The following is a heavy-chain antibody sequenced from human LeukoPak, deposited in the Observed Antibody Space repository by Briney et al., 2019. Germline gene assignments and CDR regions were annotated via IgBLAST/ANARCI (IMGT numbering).Heavy chain of an antibody. CDR3: AKDPKGLVRSYYFDY. CDR1: GFTFSSYA. V-gene: IGHV3-23*01. Sequence: GSLRLSCAASGFTFSSYAMSWVRQAPGKGLEWVSAISGSGGSTYYADSVKGRFTISRDNSKNTLYLQMNSLRAEDTAVYYCAKDPKGLVRSYYFDYWGQGTLVTVSS. D-gene: IGHD3-16*01. J-gene: IGHJ4*02. CDR2: ISGSGGST.